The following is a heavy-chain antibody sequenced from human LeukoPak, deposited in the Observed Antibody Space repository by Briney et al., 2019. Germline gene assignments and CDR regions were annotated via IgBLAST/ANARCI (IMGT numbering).Heavy chain of an antibody. D-gene: IGHD3-3*01. CDR1: GGTFSSYA. V-gene: IGHV1-69*05. Sequence: GASVKVSCKASGGTFSSYAISWVRQAPGQGLEWMGGIIPIFGTANYAQKFQGRVTITTDESTSTAYMELSSLRSEDTAVYYCARVRGLGDYDFWSGYYSRRTKNYYMDVWGKGTTVTVSS. J-gene: IGHJ6*03. CDR2: IIPIFGTA. CDR3: ARVRGLGDYDFWSGYYSRRTKNYYMDV.